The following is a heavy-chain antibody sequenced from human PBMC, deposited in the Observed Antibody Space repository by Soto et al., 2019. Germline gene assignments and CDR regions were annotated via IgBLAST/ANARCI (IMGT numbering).Heavy chain of an antibody. Sequence: QFQLVQSGAEVNKPGASLKVSCKASGYTFTTYTIHWVRQAPGQTPEWVGCINAGTGYTRYSQKFQGRVSITRRTSASTGFMDLSSLRSDDKAVYYCARDEPEVHYHLDSWGEGTLDTVSS. CDR1: GYTFTTYT. V-gene: IGHV1-3*01. CDR2: INAGTGYT. D-gene: IGHD2-2*01. J-gene: IGHJ4*02. CDR3: ARDEPEVHYHLDS.